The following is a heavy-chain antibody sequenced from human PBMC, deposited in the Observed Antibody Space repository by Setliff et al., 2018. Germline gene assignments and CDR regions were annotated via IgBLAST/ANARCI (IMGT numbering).Heavy chain of an antibody. V-gene: IGHV4-39*01. J-gene: IGHJ4*02. CDR1: GDSISSSRYY. Sequence: SETLSLTCTVSGDSISSSRYYWAWIRQPPGKGLEWIGNIYYSGTTYSNPSLKSRVTMSVDTSKNQFSLRLNSVTASDTAVYYCATTGTSRYFDYWGQGTLVTVSS. D-gene: IGHD1-1*01. CDR2: IYYSGTT. CDR3: ATTGTSRYFDY.